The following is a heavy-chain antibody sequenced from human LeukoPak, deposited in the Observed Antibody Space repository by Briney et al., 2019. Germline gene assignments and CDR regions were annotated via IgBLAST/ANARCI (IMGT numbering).Heavy chain of an antibody. D-gene: IGHD3-3*01. J-gene: IGHJ4*02. Sequence: PGGSLRLSCAASGFTFSSYGMHWVRQAPGKGLEWVAVISYDGSNKYYADSVKGRFTISRDNSKNMLHLQMNSVRAEDTAVYYCARVRGLRFLEWSPYTPFDSWGQGTLVTVSS. CDR3: ARVRGLRFLEWSPYTPFDS. CDR1: GFTFSSYG. CDR2: ISYDGSNK. V-gene: IGHV3-30*03.